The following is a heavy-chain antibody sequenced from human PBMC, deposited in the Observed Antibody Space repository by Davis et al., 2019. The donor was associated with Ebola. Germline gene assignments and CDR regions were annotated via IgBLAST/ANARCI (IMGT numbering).Heavy chain of an antibody. D-gene: IGHD2-15*01. CDR3: ARGPIVVVVAATPEGDWFDP. V-gene: IGHV4-4*02. CDR1: GGSISSSNW. J-gene: IGHJ5*02. CDR2: IYHSGST. Sequence: SETLSLTCAVSGGSISSSNWWSWVRQPPGKGLEWIGEIYHSGSTNYNPSLKSRVTISVDTSKNQFSLKLSSVTAADTAVYYCARGPIVVVVAATPEGDWFDPWGQGTLVTVSS.